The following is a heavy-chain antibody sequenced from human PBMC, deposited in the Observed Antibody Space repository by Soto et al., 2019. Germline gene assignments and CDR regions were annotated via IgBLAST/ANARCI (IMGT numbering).Heavy chain of an antibody. CDR1: GGSISSGDYY. Sequence: SETLSLTCTVSGGSISSGDYYWSWIRQPPGKGLEWIGYIYYSGSTYYNPSLKSRVTISVDTSKNTLYLQINSLRADDTAVYYCAKQAVVVAATPWFDPWGQGTLVTVSS. CDR3: AKQAVVVAATPWFDP. V-gene: IGHV4-30-4*01. J-gene: IGHJ5*02. D-gene: IGHD2-15*01. CDR2: IYYSGST.